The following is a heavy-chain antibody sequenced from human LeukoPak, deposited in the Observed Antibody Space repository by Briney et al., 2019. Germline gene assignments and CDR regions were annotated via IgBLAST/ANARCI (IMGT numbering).Heavy chain of an antibody. J-gene: IGHJ5*02. CDR1: GFTFS. CDR2: IRHDGTDQ. Sequence: GGSLRLSCVGSGFTFSVHWVRQVPGKGLEWLTFIRHDGTDQHYAESVRGRFTISRDNSKNTVYLKMNSLRPEDTALYYCAKDGNSASVSWGQGTLVTVSS. V-gene: IGHV3-30*02. D-gene: IGHD1-7*01. CDR3: AKDGNSASVS.